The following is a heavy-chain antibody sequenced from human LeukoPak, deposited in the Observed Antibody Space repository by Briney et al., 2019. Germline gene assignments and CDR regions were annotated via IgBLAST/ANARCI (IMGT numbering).Heavy chain of an antibody. CDR1: GGTFSSYA. D-gene: IGHD1-1*01. CDR3: ARGNNDGIRYGMDV. CDR2: IIPILGIA. Sequence: ASVKVSCKASGGTFSSYAISWVRQAPGQGLEWMGRIIPILGIANYAQKFQGRVTITADKSTSTAYVELSSLRSEDTAVYYCARGNNDGIRYGMDVWGQGTTVTVSS. V-gene: IGHV1-69*04. J-gene: IGHJ6*02.